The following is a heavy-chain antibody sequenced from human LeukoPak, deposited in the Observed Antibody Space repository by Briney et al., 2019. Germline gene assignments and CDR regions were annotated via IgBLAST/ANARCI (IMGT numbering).Heavy chain of an antibody. CDR3: ARHGRMGTINPSY. CDR2: MYYSGST. V-gene: IGHV4-39*01. J-gene: IGHJ4*02. Sequence: SETLSLTCTVSGGAISNSSNYWGWIRQPPGKGLKWIGSMYYSGSTYYNPSLNSRATISVDTSNNQFSLKLSSVTAADTAVYYCARHGRMGTINPSYWGQGTLVTVSS. D-gene: IGHD5-24*01. CDR1: GGAISNSSNY.